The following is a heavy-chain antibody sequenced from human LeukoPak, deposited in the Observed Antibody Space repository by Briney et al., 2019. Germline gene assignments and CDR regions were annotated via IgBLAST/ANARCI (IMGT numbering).Heavy chain of an antibody. Sequence: GESLQISCQASGDTFSDTYIAWVRQMAGKGLEWMGIVYFDGSDTRYSPSFQGQVTIPVDQSISRAYLQWTSLKTSDTAMYYCARFLRGNSLDYWGQGTLVTVSS. D-gene: IGHD1-7*01. J-gene: IGHJ4*02. V-gene: IGHV5-51*01. CDR1: GDTFSDTY. CDR2: VYFDGSDT. CDR3: ARFLRGNSLDY.